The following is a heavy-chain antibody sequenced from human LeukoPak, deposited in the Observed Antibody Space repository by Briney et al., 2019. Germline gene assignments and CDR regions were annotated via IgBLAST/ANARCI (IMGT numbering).Heavy chain of an antibody. CDR2: ISAYNGNK. J-gene: IGHJ4*02. V-gene: IGHV1-18*01. D-gene: IGHD5-18*01. CDR3: ARDRSGYSYGYDY. CDR1: GYTFTSYA. Sequence: ASVKVSCKASGYTFTSYAITWVRQAPGQGLEWMGWISAYNGNKNYAQKFQDRVTMTTDISTSTAYMELRSLRSDDTAVYYCARDRSGYSYGYDYWGQGTLVTVSS.